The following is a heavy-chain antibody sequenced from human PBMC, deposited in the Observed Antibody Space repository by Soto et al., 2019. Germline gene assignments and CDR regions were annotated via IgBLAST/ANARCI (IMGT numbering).Heavy chain of an antibody. J-gene: IGHJ3*02. CDR2: TYYRSKWYN. Sequence: SQTLSLTCAISGDSVSSDSAALNLIMQSPSRGLEWLGRTYYRSKWYNDYAVSVKSRITINPDTSKNQFSLQLNSVTPEDTAVYYCARLFYYDSSGYSAPAFDIWGQGTMVTVSS. V-gene: IGHV6-1*01. D-gene: IGHD3-22*01. CDR1: GDSVSSDSAA. CDR3: ARLFYYDSSGYSAPAFDI.